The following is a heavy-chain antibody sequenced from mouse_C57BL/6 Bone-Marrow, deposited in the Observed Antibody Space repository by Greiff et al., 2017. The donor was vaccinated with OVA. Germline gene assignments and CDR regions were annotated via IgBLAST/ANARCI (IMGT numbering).Heavy chain of an antibody. V-gene: IGHV8-12*01. Sequence: QVQLKESGPGILQSSQNLSLTCSFSGFSLSTSGMGVSWIRQPSGKGLEWLAHIYWDDDKRYNPSLKSRLTISKDTSRNQVFLKITSVDTADTATYYCARGYGSPFDYWGQGTTLTVSS. J-gene: IGHJ2*01. CDR1: GFSLSTSGMG. CDR3: ARGYGSPFDY. D-gene: IGHD1-1*01. CDR2: IYWDDDK.